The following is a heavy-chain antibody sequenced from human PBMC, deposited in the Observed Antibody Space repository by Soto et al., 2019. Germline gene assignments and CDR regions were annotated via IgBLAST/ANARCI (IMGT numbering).Heavy chain of an antibody. CDR3: ARDLHDYGDYANYYYGMDV. Sequence: QTLSLTCSISGDSDSSDSAAWNWNRQSPSRGLEWLGRTYYRSKWYNDYAVSVKSRITINPDTSKNQFSLQLNSVTPEDTAVYYCARDLHDYGDYANYYYGMDVWGQGTTVTVSS. V-gene: IGHV6-1*01. J-gene: IGHJ6*02. D-gene: IGHD4-17*01. CDR1: GDSDSSDSAA. CDR2: TYYRSKWYN.